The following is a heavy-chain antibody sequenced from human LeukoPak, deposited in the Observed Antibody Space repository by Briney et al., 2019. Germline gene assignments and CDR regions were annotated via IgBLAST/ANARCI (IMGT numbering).Heavy chain of an antibody. CDR3: ARGISSSSSYYYYYYMDV. Sequence: PGGSLRLSRAASGFTLCSYAMHWVRQAPRKGLEGVVVISYDGSNKYYADSVKGRFTISRDNSKNTLYLQMNSLRAEDTAVYYCARGISSSSSYYYYYYMDVWGKGTTVTVSS. CDR2: ISYDGSNK. D-gene: IGHD6-6*01. CDR1: GFTLCSYA. V-gene: IGHV3-30-3*01. J-gene: IGHJ6*03.